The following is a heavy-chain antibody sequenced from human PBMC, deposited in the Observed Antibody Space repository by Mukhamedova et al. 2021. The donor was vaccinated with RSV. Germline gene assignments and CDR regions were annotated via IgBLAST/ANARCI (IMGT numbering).Heavy chain of an antibody. J-gene: IGHJ4*02. V-gene: IGHV1-69*02. D-gene: IGHD1-26*01. Sequence: GLEWMGRIIPILGIANYAQKFQGRVTITADKSTSTAYMELSSLRSEDTAVYYCARSGSYRYFDYWGQGNLVTVSS. CDR2: IIPILGIA. CDR3: ARSGSYRYFDY.